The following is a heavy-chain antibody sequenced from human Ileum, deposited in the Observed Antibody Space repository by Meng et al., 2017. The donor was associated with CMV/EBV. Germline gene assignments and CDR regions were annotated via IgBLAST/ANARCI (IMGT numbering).Heavy chain of an antibody. J-gene: IGHJ4*02. Sequence: DVRLVEYGGDLVQPGGSLRFSCADSGCTFGDHFMYWVRWAPGRGMEWVGRSKDKVSNFDTQYAASVKGRFTIFRDHSKNSLYLQMNSLKSEDTAVYFCMVFRIGYPDWGQGTLVTVSS. CDR2: SKDKVSNFDT. D-gene: IGHD3-3*01. CDR1: GCTFGDHF. V-gene: IGHV3-72*01. CDR3: MVFRIGYPD.